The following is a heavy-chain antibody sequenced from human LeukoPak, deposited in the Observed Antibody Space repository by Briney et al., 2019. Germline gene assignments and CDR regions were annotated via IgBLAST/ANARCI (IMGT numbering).Heavy chain of an antibody. CDR2: ISSSSSYI. V-gene: IGHV3-21*01. J-gene: IGHJ4*02. Sequence: PGGSLRLSCAASGFTFSSYSMNWVRQAPGKGLEWVSSISSSSSYIYYADSVKGRFTISRDNAKNSLYLQMNSLRAEVTAVYYCARDRRGWLQLRAFDYWGQGTLVTVSS. CDR3: ARDRRGWLQLRAFDY. D-gene: IGHD5-24*01. CDR1: GFTFSSYS.